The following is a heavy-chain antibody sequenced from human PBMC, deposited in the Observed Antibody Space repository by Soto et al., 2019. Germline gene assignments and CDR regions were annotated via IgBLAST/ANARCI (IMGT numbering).Heavy chain of an antibody. CDR2: IRSKAYGGTT. CDR1: GFTFGDYA. J-gene: IGHJ5*02. Sequence: PGGSLRLSCTASGFTFGDYAMSWFRQAPGKGLEWVGFIRSKAYGGTTEYAASVKSRFTISRDDSKSIAYLQMNSLKTEDTAVYYCTTTPIVVVTADNWFDPWGQGTLVTVSS. D-gene: IGHD2-21*02. V-gene: IGHV3-49*03. CDR3: TTTPIVVVTADNWFDP.